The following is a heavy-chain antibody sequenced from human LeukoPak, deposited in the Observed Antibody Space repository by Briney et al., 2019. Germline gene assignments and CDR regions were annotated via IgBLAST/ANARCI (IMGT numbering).Heavy chain of an antibody. V-gene: IGHV4-39*07. D-gene: IGHD3-10*01. CDR3: ARKENVYYYFDY. CDR1: GGSISSRSYY. J-gene: IGHJ4*02. Sequence: SETLSLTCTVSGGSISSRSYYWGWIRQPPGKGLEWIGKISDSGSTYYSPSLRSRVTISIDMSKNQFSLKLSSVTAVDTAVYYCARKENVYYYFDYWGQGTLVTVSS. CDR2: ISDSGST.